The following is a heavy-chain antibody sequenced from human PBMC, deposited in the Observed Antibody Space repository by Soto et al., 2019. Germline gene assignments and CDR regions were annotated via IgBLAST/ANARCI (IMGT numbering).Heavy chain of an antibody. CDR1: GGSFSGYY. J-gene: IGHJ2*01. CDR2: INHSGST. V-gene: IGHV4-34*01. Sequence: SETLSLTCAVYGGSFSGYYWSWIRQPPGKGLEWIGEINHSGSTNYNPSLKSRVTISVDTSKNQFSRKLSSVTAADTAVYYCARDVIGGYWYFDLWGRGTLVTVSS. D-gene: IGHD2-15*01. CDR3: ARDVIGGYWYFDL.